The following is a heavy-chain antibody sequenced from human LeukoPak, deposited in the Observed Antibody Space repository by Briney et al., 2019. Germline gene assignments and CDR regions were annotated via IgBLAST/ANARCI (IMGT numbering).Heavy chain of an antibody. CDR1: GYTFTSYD. Sequence: ASVQVSCKASGYTFTSYDINWVRPATGQGLEWMGWMNPNSGNTGYAQKFQGRVTMTRDTSASTAYMELRSLRSDDTAVYYCARDLDFRSSWYRFDYWGQGTLVTVSS. CDR3: ARDLDFRSSWYRFDY. J-gene: IGHJ4*02. CDR2: MNPNSGNT. V-gene: IGHV1-8*01. D-gene: IGHD6-13*01.